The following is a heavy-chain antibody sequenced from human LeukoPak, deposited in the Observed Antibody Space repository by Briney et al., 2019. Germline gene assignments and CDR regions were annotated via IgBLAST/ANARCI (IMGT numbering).Heavy chain of an antibody. CDR1: GFTFSNAW. Sequence: GGSLRLSCAASGFTFSNAWMSWVRQAPGKGLEWVSSFTGSGGGIYYADSVKGRFTISRDNSKNTLYLQMNSLRAEDTAVYYCASARGYDFWSGYYPPRDWGQGTLVTVSS. CDR3: ASARGYDFWSGYYPPRD. CDR2: FTGSGGGI. V-gene: IGHV3-23*01. J-gene: IGHJ4*02. D-gene: IGHD3-3*01.